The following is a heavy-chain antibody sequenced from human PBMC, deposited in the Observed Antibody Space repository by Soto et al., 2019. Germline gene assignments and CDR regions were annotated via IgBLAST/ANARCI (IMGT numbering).Heavy chain of an antibody. V-gene: IGHV1-8*01. CDR2: MNPNSGDT. Sequence: QVQLVQSGAEVKKPGASVKVSCKASGYTFTSYEINWVRQATGQGLEWMGWMNPNSGDTGYAQKFQGRVTMTRNTSISTAYMELSSLRSEDPAVYYLARGELLWFGELLRWGQGTRVTVSS. CDR1: GYTFTSYE. CDR3: ARGELLWFGELLR. D-gene: IGHD3-10*01. J-gene: IGHJ4*02.